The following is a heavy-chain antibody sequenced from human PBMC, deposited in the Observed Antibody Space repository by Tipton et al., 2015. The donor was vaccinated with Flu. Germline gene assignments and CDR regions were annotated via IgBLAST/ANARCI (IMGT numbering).Heavy chain of an antibody. CDR2: IYSGGST. Sequence: SLRLSCAASGFTVSSNYMSWVRQAPGKGLEWVSVIYSGGSTYYADSVKGRFTISRDNSKNTLYLQMNSLRAEDTAVYYCARDSAGFGVRRGYFDLWGRGTLVTVSS. J-gene: IGHJ2*01. CDR3: ARDSAGFGVRRGYFDL. CDR1: GFTVSSNY. D-gene: IGHD3-10*01. V-gene: IGHV3-53*01.